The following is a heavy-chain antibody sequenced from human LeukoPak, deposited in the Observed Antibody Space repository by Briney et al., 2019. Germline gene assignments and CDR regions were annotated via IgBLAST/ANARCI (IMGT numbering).Heavy chain of an antibody. CDR3: ARALGSEPFDY. D-gene: IGHD2-2*03. CDR2: MNPNSGNT. CDR1: GYTFTSYD. V-gene: IGHV1-8*03. Sequence: ASVKVSCKASGYTFTSYDINWVRQATGQGLEWMGWMNPNSGNTGYAQKFQGRATITRNTSISTAYMELSSLRSEDTAAYYCARALGSEPFDYWGQGTLVTASS. J-gene: IGHJ4*02.